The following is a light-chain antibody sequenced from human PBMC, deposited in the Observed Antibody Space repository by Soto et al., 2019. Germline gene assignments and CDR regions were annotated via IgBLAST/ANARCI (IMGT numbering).Light chain of an antibody. CDR3: QQYGSSPGT. J-gene: IGKJ1*01. Sequence: AIRMTQSPSSFSASTGDRVTITCRASQGISSYLAWYQQKPGKAPKLLIYDASSLESGVPSRFSGSGSGTDFTLTISRLEPEDFAVYYCQQYGSSPGTFGQGTKVDIK. CDR2: DAS. CDR1: QGISSY. V-gene: IGKV1-8*01.